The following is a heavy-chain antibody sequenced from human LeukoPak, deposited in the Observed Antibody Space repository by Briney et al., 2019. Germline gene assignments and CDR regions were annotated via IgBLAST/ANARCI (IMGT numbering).Heavy chain of an antibody. J-gene: IGHJ5*02. CDR2: IYYSGST. CDR3: ARWSGYADSIDP. Sequence: SETLSLTCIVSGGSISSYYWSWIRQPPGKGLEWIGYIYYSGSTNYNPSLKSRVTISVDTSKNQFSLKLSSVTAADTAVYYCARWSGYADSIDPWGQGTLVTVSS. D-gene: IGHD3-3*01. V-gene: IGHV4-59*01. CDR1: GGSISSYY.